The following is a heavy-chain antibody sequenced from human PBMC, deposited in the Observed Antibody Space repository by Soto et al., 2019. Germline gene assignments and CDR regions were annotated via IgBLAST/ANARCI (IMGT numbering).Heavy chain of an antibody. J-gene: IGHJ6*02. CDR3: ARVGLDYYGSGRPYYGMDV. CDR1: GGSVSSGSYY. D-gene: IGHD3-10*01. Sequence: SETLSLTCTVSGGSVSSGSYYWSWIRQPPGKGLEWIGYIYYSGSTNYNPSLKSRVTISVDTSKNQFSLKLSSVTAADTAVYYCARVGLDYYGSGRPYYGMDVWGQGTTVTVSS. CDR2: IYYSGST. V-gene: IGHV4-61*01.